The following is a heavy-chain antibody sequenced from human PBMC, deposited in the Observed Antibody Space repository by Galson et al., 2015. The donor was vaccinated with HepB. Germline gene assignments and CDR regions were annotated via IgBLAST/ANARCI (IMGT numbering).Heavy chain of an antibody. V-gene: IGHV3-33*01. D-gene: IGHD2-2*01. Sequence: SLRLSCAASGFTFSSYGMHWVRQAPGKGLEWVAVIWYDGSNKYYADSVKGRFTISRDNSKNTLYLQMNSLRAEDTAVYYCARDHPKIQYQLLWSRPSVSYMDVWGKGTTVTVSS. CDR2: IWYDGSNK. CDR1: GFTFSSYG. CDR3: ARDHPKIQYQLLWSRPSVSYMDV. J-gene: IGHJ6*03.